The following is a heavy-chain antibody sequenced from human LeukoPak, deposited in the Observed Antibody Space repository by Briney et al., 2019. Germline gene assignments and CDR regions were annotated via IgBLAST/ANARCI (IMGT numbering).Heavy chain of an antibody. CDR2: ISGSGGST. V-gene: IGHV3-23*01. J-gene: IGHJ4*02. Sequence: GGPLRLSCAASGFTFSSYAMSWVRQAPGKGLEWVSAISGSGGSTYYAGSVKGRFTISRDNSKNTLYLQMNSLRAEDTAVYYCAKFLPTHIVVANYYFDYWGQGTLVTVSS. CDR1: GFTFSSYA. CDR3: AKFLPTHIVVANYYFDY. D-gene: IGHD2-21*01.